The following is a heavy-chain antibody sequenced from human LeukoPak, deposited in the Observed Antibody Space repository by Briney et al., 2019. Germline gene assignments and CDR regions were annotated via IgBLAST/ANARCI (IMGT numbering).Heavy chain of an antibody. J-gene: IGHJ4*02. D-gene: IGHD3-22*01. Sequence: ASVKVSCKVSGYSLTELSMHWVRQTPGKGLEWMGGFDPEAGETIYAQKFQGRVTMTEDTSTDTAYMELSSLRSEDTAVFYYATWAGAVIVDKNGGVYWGQGTLVTVSS. CDR3: ATWAGAVIVDKNGGVY. V-gene: IGHV1-24*01. CDR1: GYSLTELS. CDR2: FDPEAGET.